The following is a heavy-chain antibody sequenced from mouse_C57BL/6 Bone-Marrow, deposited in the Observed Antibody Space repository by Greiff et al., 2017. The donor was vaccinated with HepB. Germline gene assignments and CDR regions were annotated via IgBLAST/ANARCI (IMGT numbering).Heavy chain of an antibody. V-gene: IGHV14-3*01. CDR3: ARTLYYEYDKGYFDV. Sequence: VQLQQSVAELVRPGASVKLSCTASGFNIKNTYMHWVKQRPEQGLEWIGRIDPANGNTKYAPKFQGKATITADTSSNTAYLQLSSLTSEDTAIYYCARTLYYEYDKGYFDVWGTGTTVTVSS. J-gene: IGHJ1*03. CDR2: IDPANGNT. CDR1: GFNIKNTY. D-gene: IGHD2-4*01.